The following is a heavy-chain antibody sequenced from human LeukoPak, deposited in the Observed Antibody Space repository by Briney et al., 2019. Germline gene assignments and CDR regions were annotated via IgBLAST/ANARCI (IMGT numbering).Heavy chain of an antibody. V-gene: IGHV4-31*03. CDR3: ARDRYCSGGSCYSNWFDP. Sequence: SETLSLTCTVSGGSISSGGYYWSWIRQHPGKGLEWIGYIYYSGSTYYNPSLKSRVIISVDTSKNQFSLKLSSVTAADTAVYYCARDRYCSGGSCYSNWFDPWGQGTLVTVSS. CDR2: IYYSGST. J-gene: IGHJ5*02. D-gene: IGHD2-15*01. CDR1: GGSISSGGYY.